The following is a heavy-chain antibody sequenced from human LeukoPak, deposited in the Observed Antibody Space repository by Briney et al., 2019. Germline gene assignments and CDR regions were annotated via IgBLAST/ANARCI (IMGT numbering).Heavy chain of an antibody. J-gene: IGHJ3*02. CDR3: TRGRLNYIVVVPAAHDAFDI. CDR2: IRSKAYGGTT. CDR1: GFTFGDYA. D-gene: IGHD2-2*01. V-gene: IGHV3-49*04. Sequence: PGGSLRLSCTASGFTFGDYAMSWVRQAQGKGLEWVGFIRSKAYGGTTEYAASVKGRFTISRDDSKSIAYLQMNSLKTEDTAVYYCTRGRLNYIVVVPAAHDAFDIWGQGTMVTVSS.